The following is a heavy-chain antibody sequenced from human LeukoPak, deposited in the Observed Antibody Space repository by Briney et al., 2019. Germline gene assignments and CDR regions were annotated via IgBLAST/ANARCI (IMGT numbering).Heavy chain of an antibody. CDR1: GFSVSGNY. CDR2: ISGSGGST. J-gene: IGHJ4*02. CDR3: VAGYALSAFDC. V-gene: IGHV3-23*01. D-gene: IGHD5-12*01. Sequence: PGGSLRLSCAASGFSVSGNYMSWVRQAPGKGLEWVSAISGSGGSTYYADSVKGRFTISRDNSKNTLYLQMNSLRAEDTAVYYCVAGYALSAFDCWGQGTLVTVSS.